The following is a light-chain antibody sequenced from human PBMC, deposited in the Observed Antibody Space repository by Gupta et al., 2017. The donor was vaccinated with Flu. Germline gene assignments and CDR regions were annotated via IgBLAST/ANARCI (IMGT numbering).Light chain of an antibody. CDR2: KVS. V-gene: IGKV1-5*03. CDR1: QNVSPW. Sequence: SPSNLSASVGDRVTITCRDSQNVSPWLAWHQQKPGKAPKLLIYKVSTLKRGVPSRFSGSGSGKEFTLTISSLQHDDFAIYYCQQYHSYWTFGQGTKVEIK. J-gene: IGKJ1*01. CDR3: QQYHSYWT.